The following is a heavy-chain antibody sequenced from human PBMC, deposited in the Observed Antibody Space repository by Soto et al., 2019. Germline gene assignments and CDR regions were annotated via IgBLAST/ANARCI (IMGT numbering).Heavy chain of an antibody. Sequence: QVQLQESGPGLVKPSETLSLTCTVSGGSIRSYYWSWIRQPTGKRLEWIGNIYYSGSTNYNPSLKSRVTISVDTSKNHFSLKLSSVTAADSALYYCARVQALPYYSYGMDVWGQGTAVTVSS. V-gene: IGHV4-59*01. J-gene: IGHJ6*02. CDR3: ARVQALPYYSYGMDV. CDR1: GGSIRSYY. CDR2: IYYSGST.